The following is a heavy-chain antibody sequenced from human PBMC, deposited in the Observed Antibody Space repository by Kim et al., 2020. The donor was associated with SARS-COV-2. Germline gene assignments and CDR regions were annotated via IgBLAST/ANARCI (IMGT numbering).Heavy chain of an antibody. CDR2: IIPIFGTA. V-gene: IGHV1-69*13. J-gene: IGHJ3*02. D-gene: IGHD1-20*01. Sequence: SVKVSCKASGGTFSSYAISWVRQAPGQGLEWMGGIIPIFGTANYAQKFQGRVTITADESTSTAYMELSSLRSEDTAVYYCASQVTGTYAFDIWGQGTMVTVSS. CDR3: ASQVTGTYAFDI. CDR1: GGTFSSYA.